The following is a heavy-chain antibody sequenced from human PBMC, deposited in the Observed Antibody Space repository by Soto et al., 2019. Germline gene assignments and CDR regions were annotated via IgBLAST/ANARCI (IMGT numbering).Heavy chain of an antibody. CDR3: ARDLSSDSTGFRGYDL. CDR1: GGTVSSYS. D-gene: IGHD3-22*01. Sequence: SVKVSCKASGGTVSSYSITWVRQAPGKGLEWMGVFIPIFVSAHYAQKFQGRVTITADESTSTAYMELSGLRSEDTAIYYCARDLSSDSTGFRGYDLWGQGTLVTVSS. CDR2: FIPIFVSA. V-gene: IGHV1-69*13. J-gene: IGHJ4*02.